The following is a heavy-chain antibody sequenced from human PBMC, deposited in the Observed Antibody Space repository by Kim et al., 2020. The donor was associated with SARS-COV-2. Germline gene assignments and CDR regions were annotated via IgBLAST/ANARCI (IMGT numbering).Heavy chain of an antibody. V-gene: IGHV4-59*01. Sequence: SETLSLTCTVSGGSISSYYWSWIRQPPGKGLEWIGYIYYSGSTNYNPSLKSRVTISVDTSKNQFSLKLSSVTAADTAVYHCARERRYFDWTDAFDIWGQGTMVTVSS. J-gene: IGHJ3*02. CDR3: ARERRYFDWTDAFDI. CDR2: IYYSGST. CDR1: GGSISSYY. D-gene: IGHD3-9*01.